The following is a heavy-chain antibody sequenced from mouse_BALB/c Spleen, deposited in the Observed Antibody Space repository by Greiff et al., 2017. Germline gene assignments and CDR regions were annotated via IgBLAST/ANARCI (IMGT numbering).Heavy chain of an antibody. Sequence: EVQLVESGPGLVKPSQSLSLTCTVTGYSITSDYAWNWIRQFPGNKLEWMGYISYSGSTSYNPSLKSRISITRDTSKNQFFLQLNSVTTEDTATYYCARYGNYGFAYWGQGTLVTVSA. V-gene: IGHV3-2*02. CDR1: GYSITSDYA. D-gene: IGHD2-1*01. CDR3: ARYGNYGFAY. J-gene: IGHJ3*01. CDR2: ISYSGST.